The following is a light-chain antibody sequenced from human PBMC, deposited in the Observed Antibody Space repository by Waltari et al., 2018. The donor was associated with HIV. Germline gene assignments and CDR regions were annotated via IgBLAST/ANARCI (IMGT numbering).Light chain of an antibody. J-gene: IGLJ2*01. CDR3: QVWDSSSDNLVV. Sequence: SYVVTQPPSVSVAPGQTARITCGGNNIGTKSLHWYQQKPGQAPVLVVYDDSDRPSGIPERFSGSNSGNTATLTISRVEAGDEADYHCQVWDSSSDNLVVFGGGTKLTVL. CDR2: DDS. CDR1: NIGTKS. V-gene: IGLV3-21*02.